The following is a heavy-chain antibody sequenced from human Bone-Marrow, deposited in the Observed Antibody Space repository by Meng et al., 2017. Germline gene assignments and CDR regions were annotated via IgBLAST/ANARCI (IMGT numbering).Heavy chain of an antibody. Sequence: QVQLVESGGGVVQPGRSLRLSCAASGFTFSSYAMHWVRQAPGKGLEWVAVISYDGSNKYYADSVKGRFTISRDNSKNTLYLQMNSLRAEDTAVYYCARDFPWSYWGQGTLVTVSS. J-gene: IGHJ4*02. CDR3: ARDFPWSY. V-gene: IGHV3-30*04. CDR2: ISYDGSNK. D-gene: IGHD2/OR15-2a*01. CDR1: GFTFSSYA.